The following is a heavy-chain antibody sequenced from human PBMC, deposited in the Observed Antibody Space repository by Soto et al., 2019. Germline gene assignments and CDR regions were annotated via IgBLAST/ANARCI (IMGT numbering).Heavy chain of an antibody. Sequence: ASVKVSCKASGYTFTNYDINWVRQATGQGPEWIGWMNPDSGDTGYVPNFQGRVSMTRSTSISTAYMELSDLRSEDTAVYYCARSRGGTGVHFDFWGQGTQVTVSS. V-gene: IGHV1-8*01. CDR3: ARSRGGTGVHFDF. J-gene: IGHJ4*02. D-gene: IGHD7-27*01. CDR1: GYTFTNYD. CDR2: MNPDSGDT.